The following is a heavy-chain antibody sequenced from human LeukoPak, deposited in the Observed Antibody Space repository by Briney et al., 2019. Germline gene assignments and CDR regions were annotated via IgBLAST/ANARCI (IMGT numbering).Heavy chain of an antibody. CDR3: ARSPAGSGSYDYYYYYGMDV. CDR2: IYYSGST. J-gene: IGHJ6*02. CDR1: GGSISSGGYY. Sequence: SKTLSLTCTVSGGSISSGGYYWSWIRQHPGKGLEWIVYIYYSGSTYYNPSLKSRVTISVDTSKNQFSLKLSSVTAADTAVYYCARSPAGSGSYDYYYYYGMDVWGQGTTVTVSS. D-gene: IGHD3-10*01. V-gene: IGHV4-31*03.